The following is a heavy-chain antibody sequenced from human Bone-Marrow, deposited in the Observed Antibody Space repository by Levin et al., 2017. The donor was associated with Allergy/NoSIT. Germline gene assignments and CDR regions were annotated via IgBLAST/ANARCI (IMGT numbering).Heavy chain of an antibody. V-gene: IGHV1-3*01. J-gene: IGHJ4*02. D-gene: IGHD2-2*01. Sequence: PAASVKVSCKASGYTFTSYAMHWVRQAPGQRLEWMGWINAGNGNTKYSQKFQGRVTITRDTSASTAYMELSSLRSEDTAVYYCAREGGLSCSSTSCYYLCPIIRLGELSFWLNYWGQGTLVTVSS. CDR2: INAGNGNT. CDR3: AREGGLSCSSTSCYYLCPIIRLGELSFWLNY. CDR1: GYTFTSYA.